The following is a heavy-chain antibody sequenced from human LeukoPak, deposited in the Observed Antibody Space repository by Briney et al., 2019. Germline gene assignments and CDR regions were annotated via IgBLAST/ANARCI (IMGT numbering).Heavy chain of an antibody. Sequence: GGSLRLSCAASGFTFSSYEMNWVRQAPGKGLEWVSYISSSGSTFYYADSVKGRFTISRDNAKNSVYLQMNSLRAEDTAVYYGARAGPFEIWGQGTMVSVSS. CDR3: ARAGPFEI. CDR2: ISSSGSTF. CDR1: GFTFSSYE. V-gene: IGHV3-48*03. J-gene: IGHJ3*02.